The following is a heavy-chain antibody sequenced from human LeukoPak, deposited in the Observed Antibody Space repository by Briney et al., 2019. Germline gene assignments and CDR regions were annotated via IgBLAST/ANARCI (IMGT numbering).Heavy chain of an antibody. CDR1: GGTFSSYA. D-gene: IGHD6-13*01. V-gene: IGHV1-69*13. Sequence: ASVKVSCKASGGTFSSYAISWVRQAPGQGLEWMGGIIPIFGTANYAQKFQGRVTITADESTSTAYMELGSLRSEDMAVYYCASRGSQIAAEPLDYWGQGTLVTVSS. CDR2: IIPIFGTA. J-gene: IGHJ4*02. CDR3: ASRGSQIAAEPLDY.